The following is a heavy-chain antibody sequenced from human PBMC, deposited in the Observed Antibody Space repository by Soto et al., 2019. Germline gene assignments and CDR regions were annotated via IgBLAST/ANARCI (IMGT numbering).Heavy chain of an antibody. D-gene: IGHD7-27*01. Sequence: QVQLQESGPGLVQPSQTLSITCSVSGDPVRSGSYYWTWVRRPPVKGMEWIGSIYHTGSTYYNPSLQSRLTMSRDTSKNQFSLQLYSVTAADTAVYFCAAKLGTTHYFDFWGQGSLVAVSS. CDR2: IYHTGST. V-gene: IGHV4-31*03. CDR3: AAKLGTTHYFDF. J-gene: IGHJ4*02. CDR1: GDPVRSGSYY.